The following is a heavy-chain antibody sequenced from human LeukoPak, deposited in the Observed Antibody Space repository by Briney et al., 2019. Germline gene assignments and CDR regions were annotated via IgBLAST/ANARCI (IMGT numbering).Heavy chain of an antibody. V-gene: IGHV4-59*01. D-gene: IGHD6-13*01. J-gene: IGHJ2*01. Sequence: SEALSLTCTVSGGSISTYYWTWIRQPPGKGLEWIGNFYYSGSTNYNPSLKSRVTISVDTSKSQSSLKVSSVTAADTAVYYCARGSSSSFNFDLWGRGTLVTVSS. CDR3: ARGSSSSFNFDL. CDR1: GGSISTYY. CDR2: FYYSGST.